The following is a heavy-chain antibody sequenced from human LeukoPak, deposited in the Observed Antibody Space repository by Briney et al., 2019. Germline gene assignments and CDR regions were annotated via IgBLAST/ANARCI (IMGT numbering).Heavy chain of an antibody. J-gene: IGHJ4*02. CDR3: ARVLGRSGWYAFGY. D-gene: IGHD6-19*01. V-gene: IGHV1-8*01. CDR2: MNPNSGNT. Sequence: PGASVKVSCKASGYTFTSYDFNWVRQATGQGLEWMGWMNPNSGNTGYAQKFQGRVTMTRNTSISTAYMELSSLRSEDTAVYYCARVLGRSGWYAFGYWGQGTLVTVSS. CDR1: GYTFTSYD.